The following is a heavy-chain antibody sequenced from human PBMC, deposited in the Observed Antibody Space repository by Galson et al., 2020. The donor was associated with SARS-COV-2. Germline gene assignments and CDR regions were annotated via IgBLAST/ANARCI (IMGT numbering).Heavy chain of an antibody. D-gene: IGHD2-21*01. CDR2: INPSGDIT. V-gene: IGHV1-46*04. Sequence: ASVKVSCKASGYTFISFYIHWVRQAPGQGLEWIGVINPSGDITSYAQKLRGRVTVTRDMSTQTVYMELSSLTSEDTTVYYCAREWGDINSSVFDYWGQGSLVVVSS. CDR3: AREWGDINSSVFDY. J-gene: IGHJ4*02. CDR1: GYTFISFY.